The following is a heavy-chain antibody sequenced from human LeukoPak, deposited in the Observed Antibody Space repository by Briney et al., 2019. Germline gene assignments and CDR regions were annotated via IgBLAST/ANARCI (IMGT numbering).Heavy chain of an antibody. CDR2: INSDGSRT. V-gene: IGHV3-74*01. CDR3: AGGFGFDY. J-gene: IGHJ4*02. Sequence: GRSLRLSCAASGFTFSSYWMHWVRQAPGKGLVWVSRINSDGSRTGYADSVKGRFTISRDNAKNTLSLQMDSLRAEDTAVYYCAGGFGFDYWGQGTLVTVSS. D-gene: IGHD3-10*01. CDR1: GFTFSSYW.